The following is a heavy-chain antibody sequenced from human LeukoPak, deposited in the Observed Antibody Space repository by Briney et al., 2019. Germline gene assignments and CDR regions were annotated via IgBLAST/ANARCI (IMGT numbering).Heavy chain of an antibody. CDR1: GGSFSGYY. Sequence: SETLSLTCAAYGGSFSGYYWSWLRQPPGKGLERIGEINHSGSTNYNPSLKSRVTISVDTSKNQFSLKLSSVTAADTAVHYCARTIVATIKASRRGPYYFDYWGQGTLVTVSS. J-gene: IGHJ4*02. CDR3: ARTIVATIKASRRGPYYFDY. V-gene: IGHV4-34*01. D-gene: IGHD5-12*01. CDR2: INHSGST.